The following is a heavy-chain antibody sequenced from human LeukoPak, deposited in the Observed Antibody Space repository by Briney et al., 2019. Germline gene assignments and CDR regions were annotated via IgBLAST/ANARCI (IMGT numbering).Heavy chain of an antibody. J-gene: IGHJ4*02. CDR1: GGPFSGYY. Sequence: SETLSLTCAVHGGPFSGYYWSWIRQPPGKGLEWIGEINHSGSTNYNPSLKSRVTISVDTSKNQFSLKLSSVTAADTAVYYCARTLPVLRYFDWFPGYYFDYWGQGTLVTVSS. CDR2: INHSGST. D-gene: IGHD3-9*01. CDR3: ARTLPVLRYFDWFPGYYFDY. V-gene: IGHV4-34*01.